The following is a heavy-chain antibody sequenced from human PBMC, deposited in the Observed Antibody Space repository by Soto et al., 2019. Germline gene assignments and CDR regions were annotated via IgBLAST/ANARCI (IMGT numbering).Heavy chain of an antibody. CDR3: ARDPYGGPYYGMDV. D-gene: IGHD4-17*01. CDR1: GFTCISYS. CDR2: ISSSSSYI. V-gene: IGHV3-21*01. J-gene: IGHJ6*02. Sequence: GSLRLACAASGFTCISYSMNWVRQAPGKGLEWVSSISSSSSYIYYADSVKGRFTISRDNAKNSLYLQMNSLRAEDTAVYYCARDPYGGPYYGMDVWGQGTTVTVSS.